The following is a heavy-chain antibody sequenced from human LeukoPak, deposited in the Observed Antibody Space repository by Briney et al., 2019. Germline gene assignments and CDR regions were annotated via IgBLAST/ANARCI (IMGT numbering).Heavy chain of an antibody. D-gene: IGHD6-6*01. V-gene: IGHV3-23*01. Sequence: GGSLRLSCAASGFNFSSYAMSWVRQAPGKGLEWVSAISGSGGSTYYADSVKGRFTISRDNSKNTLYLQMNSLRAEDTAVYYCGKLRLVRNAFDIWGQGTMVPVSS. CDR3: GKLRLVRNAFDI. CDR2: ISGSGGST. CDR1: GFNFSSYA. J-gene: IGHJ3*02.